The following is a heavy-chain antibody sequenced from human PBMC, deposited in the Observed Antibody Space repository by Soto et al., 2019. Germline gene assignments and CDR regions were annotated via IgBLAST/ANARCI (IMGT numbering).Heavy chain of an antibody. CDR2: ITATGYDT. CDR1: GFTFSNYA. V-gene: IGHV3-23*01. D-gene: IGHD6-19*01. Sequence: EVQLLQSGGGLVQPGESPRLSCTASGFTFSNYAMSWVRQAPGKGLEWVSSITATGYDTFYADSVKGRFTIARDNSMNTVYLRLSSLRDDDTAMYYCAKGRTTGWYEWDYWGQGTLVTVSS. CDR3: AKGRTTGWYEWDY. J-gene: IGHJ4*02.